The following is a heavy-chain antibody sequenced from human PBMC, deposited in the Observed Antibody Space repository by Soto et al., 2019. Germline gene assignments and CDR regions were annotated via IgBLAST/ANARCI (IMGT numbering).Heavy chain of an antibody. Sequence: QITLKESGPTLVKPTHTLTLTCTFSGFSLRTSGVSVGWIRQPPGKALEWLALIYWDDDKRYSPSLKSSLTITKETSKNQVVLTRTNMEPGYRAIYYCAHRRYVDTSMFPSDAFDIWGQVTMVTVSS. J-gene: IGHJ3*02. D-gene: IGHD5-18*01. CDR1: GFSLRTSGVS. V-gene: IGHV2-5*02. CDR2: IYWDDDK. CDR3: AHRRYVDTSMFPSDAFDI.